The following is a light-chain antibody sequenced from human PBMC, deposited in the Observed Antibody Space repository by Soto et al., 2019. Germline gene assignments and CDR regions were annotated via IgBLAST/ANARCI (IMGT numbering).Light chain of an antibody. J-gene: IGLJ2*01. Sequence: QSVLTQPPSASGSPGQSVTISCTGASSDICSYHFVSWYQHHPVKAPKLLIYDVTQRPSGVPDRVSGSKSGITASLTLSGLLAEDEAEYHCTAYAGSNFPVVFGGGTKLTVL. CDR3: TAYAGSNFPVV. CDR2: DVT. V-gene: IGLV2-8*01. CDR1: SSDICSYHF.